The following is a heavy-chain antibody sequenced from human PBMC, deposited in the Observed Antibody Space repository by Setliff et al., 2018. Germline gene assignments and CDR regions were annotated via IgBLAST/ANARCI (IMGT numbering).Heavy chain of an antibody. D-gene: IGHD6-6*01. V-gene: IGHV1-8*02. Sequence: RASVKVSCKASGYTFTNYDINWVRQATGQGLEWMGWMNPNSGNTGYAQKFQGQVTISADKSISTAYLQWSSLKASDTAMYYCARSRSSSPWNNWFDPWGQGTLVTVSS. CDR2: MNPNSGNT. CDR1: GYTFTNYD. CDR3: ARSRSSSPWNNWFDP. J-gene: IGHJ5*02.